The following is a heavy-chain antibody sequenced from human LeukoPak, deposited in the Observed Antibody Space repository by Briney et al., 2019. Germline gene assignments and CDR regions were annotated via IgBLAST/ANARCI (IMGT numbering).Heavy chain of an antibody. CDR1: GYTFTSYY. Sequence: ASVKVSCKASGYTFTSYYMHWVRQAPGQGPEWMGIINPSGGSTSYAQKFQGRVTMTRDTSTSTVYMELSSLRSEDTAVYYCARNGAAMTTVTTFGLYYFDYWGQGTLVTVSS. CDR3: ARNGAAMTTVTTFGLYYFDY. D-gene: IGHD4-17*01. J-gene: IGHJ4*02. V-gene: IGHV1-46*01. CDR2: INPSGGST.